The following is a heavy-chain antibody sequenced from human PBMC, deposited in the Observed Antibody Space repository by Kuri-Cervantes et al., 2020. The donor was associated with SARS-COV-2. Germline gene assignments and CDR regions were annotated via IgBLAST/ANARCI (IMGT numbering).Heavy chain of an antibody. Sequence: SVKVSCKASGGTFSGYAISWVRQAPGQGLEWMGRTIPILGTANYAQKFQGRVTITADKSTSTAYMELSSLRSEDTAVYYCARVAAAAGPTGEYSFYMDVWGKGTTVTVSS. J-gene: IGHJ6*03. CDR1: GGTFSGYA. V-gene: IGHV1-69*04. CDR2: TIPILGTA. CDR3: ARVAAAAGPTGEYSFYMDV. D-gene: IGHD6-13*01.